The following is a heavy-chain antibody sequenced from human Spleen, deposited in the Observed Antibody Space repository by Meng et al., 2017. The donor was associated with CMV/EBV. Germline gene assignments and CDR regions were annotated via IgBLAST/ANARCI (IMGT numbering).Heavy chain of an antibody. D-gene: IGHD3-10*01. Sequence: SETLSLTCAISGDSVSSDSASWNWIRQSPSRGLEWLGRTYYRSKWYNDYALSVKSRITINPDTSKNQFSLKLSSVTAADTAVYYCARVYGSADAFDIWGQGTMVTVSS. CDR1: GDSVSSDSAS. J-gene: IGHJ3*02. CDR2: TYYRSKWYN. V-gene: IGHV6-1*01. CDR3: ARVYGSADAFDI.